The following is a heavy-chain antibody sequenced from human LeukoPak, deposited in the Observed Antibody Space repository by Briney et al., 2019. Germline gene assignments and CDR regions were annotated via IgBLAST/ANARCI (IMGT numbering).Heavy chain of an antibody. J-gene: IGHJ4*02. V-gene: IGHV4-30-4*01. CDR2: INYSGTT. Sequence: SETLSLTCTVSGGSISSGDYYWSWLRQPPGKGLEWVGYINYSGTTYYNPSLRSRLTISIDTSKNQFSLKLSSVTAADTAVYYCARRYCSSTSCYLFDYWGQGTLATVSS. D-gene: IGHD2-2*01. CDR1: GGSISSGDYY. CDR3: ARRYCSSTSCYLFDY.